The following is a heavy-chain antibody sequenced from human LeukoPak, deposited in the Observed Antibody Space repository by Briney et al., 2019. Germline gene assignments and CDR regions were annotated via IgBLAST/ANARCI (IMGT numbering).Heavy chain of an antibody. CDR1: GYTFTGYY. Sequence: RASVKVSCKASGYTFTGYYMHWVRQAPGQGLEWIGWINPNSGGTNYAQKFQGRVTMTRDTSISTAYMELSRLRSDDTAVYYCARDSGSYYYYFDYWGQGTLVTVSS. V-gene: IGHV1-2*02. CDR3: ARDSGSYYYYFDY. CDR2: INPNSGGT. J-gene: IGHJ4*02. D-gene: IGHD1-26*01.